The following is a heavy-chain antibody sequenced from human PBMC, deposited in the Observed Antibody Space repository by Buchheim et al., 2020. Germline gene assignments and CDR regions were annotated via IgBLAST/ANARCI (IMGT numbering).Heavy chain of an antibody. Sequence: QVQLVQSGAEVKKPGASVKVSCKASGYTFTSYDINWVRQATGQGLEWMGWMNPNSGNTGYAQKFQGRVTMTRNTSISTAYMELSSLRSEDTAVYYCARGFEDSSGWYSPTLHYGMDVWGQGTT. CDR2: MNPNSGNT. J-gene: IGHJ6*02. CDR3: ARGFEDSSGWYSPTLHYGMDV. D-gene: IGHD6-13*01. V-gene: IGHV1-8*01. CDR1: GYTFTSYD.